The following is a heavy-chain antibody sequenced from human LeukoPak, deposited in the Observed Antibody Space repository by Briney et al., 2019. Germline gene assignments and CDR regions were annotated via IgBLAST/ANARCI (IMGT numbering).Heavy chain of an antibody. V-gene: IGHV3-23*01. CDR1: GFTFSSYD. CDR3: AKAKAAGYYYYYYGMDV. CDR2: ISGSGGSA. J-gene: IGHJ6*04. D-gene: IGHD6-13*01. Sequence: GGSLRLSCAASGFTFSSYDMSWVRQAPGKGLEWVSAISGSGGSAYYADSVKGRFTISRDNSKNTLYLQMNSLRAEDTAVYYCAKAKAAGYYYYYYGMDVWGKGTTVTVSS.